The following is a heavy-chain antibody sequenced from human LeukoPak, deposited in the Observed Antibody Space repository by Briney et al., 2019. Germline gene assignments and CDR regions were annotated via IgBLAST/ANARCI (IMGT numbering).Heavy chain of an antibody. CDR3: ARGAPSGYYYYLDV. V-gene: IGHV4-61*02. Sequence: SQTLSLTCTGPGGSISSGRYCWSWIRQPAGKGLEWIGRIYTSGSTNYNPSLKSRVTISVDTSKNQFSLKLSSVTAADTAVYYWARGAPSGYYYYLDVWGKGTTVTVSS. CDR1: GGSISSGRYC. D-gene: IGHD3-10*01. J-gene: IGHJ6*03. CDR2: IYTSGST.